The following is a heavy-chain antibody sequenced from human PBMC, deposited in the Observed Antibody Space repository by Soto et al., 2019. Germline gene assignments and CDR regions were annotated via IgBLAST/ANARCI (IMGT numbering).Heavy chain of an antibody. D-gene: IGHD3-3*01. Sequence: GGSLRLSCAASGFSFDDHAMHWVRQPPGKGLEWVSGISWNSGSVGYVDSVKGRFTISRDNAKNSLYLQMNSLRPEDTALYYCAKDVTISPLSYMDVWGKGTTVTVSS. CDR1: GFSFDDHA. V-gene: IGHV3-9*01. CDR2: ISWNSGSV. CDR3: AKDVTISPLSYMDV. J-gene: IGHJ6*03.